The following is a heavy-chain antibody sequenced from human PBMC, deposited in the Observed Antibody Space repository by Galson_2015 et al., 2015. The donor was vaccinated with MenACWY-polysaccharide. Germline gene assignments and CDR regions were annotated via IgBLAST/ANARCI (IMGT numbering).Heavy chain of an antibody. Sequence: SVKVSCKASGGSFSTFSFNWVRQAPGQGLEWMGRVIPGLDKPNYAQKIQDRVTITADKSTSTVYMELSSLRDEDTAVYYCAKDQGSGRPVDDGNKYFYYYGMDVWGQGTTVTVSS. CDR1: GGSFSTFS. J-gene: IGHJ6*02. V-gene: IGHV1-69*04. CDR3: AKDQGSGRPVDDGNKYFYYYGMDV. D-gene: IGHD6-19*01. CDR2: VIPGLDKP.